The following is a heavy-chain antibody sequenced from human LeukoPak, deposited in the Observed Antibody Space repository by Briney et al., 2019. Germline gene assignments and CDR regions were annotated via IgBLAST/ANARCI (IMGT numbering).Heavy chain of an antibody. CDR3: ARDLGSGWLAATDY. CDR1: GFTFSSYA. V-gene: IGHV3-30-3*01. CDR2: ISYDGSNK. D-gene: IGHD6-19*01. Sequence: QAGGSLRLSCAASGFTFSSYAMPWVRQAPGKGLEWVAVISYDGSNKYYADSVKGRFTISRDNSKNTLYLQMNSLRAEDTAVYYCARDLGSGWLAATDYWGQGTLVTVSS. J-gene: IGHJ4*02.